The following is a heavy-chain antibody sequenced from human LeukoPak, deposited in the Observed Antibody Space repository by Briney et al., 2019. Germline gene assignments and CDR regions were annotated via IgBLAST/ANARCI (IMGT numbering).Heavy chain of an antibody. D-gene: IGHD1-26*01. V-gene: IGHV4-59*01. J-gene: IGHJ3*02. CDR3: KGGCYRDAFDI. CDR2: IYYSGST. CDR1: VGSISSYY. Sequence: KPSETLSLTCTLSVGSISSYYWSWIRHPPGEGLEWIGYIYYSGSTNYNPPLKSRVTLSVDTSKNQFSLKLSSVTAADTAVYYCKGGCYRDAFDIWGQGTMVTVSS.